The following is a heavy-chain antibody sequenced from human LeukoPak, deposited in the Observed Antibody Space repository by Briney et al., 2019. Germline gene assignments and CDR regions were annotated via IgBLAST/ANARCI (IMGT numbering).Heavy chain of an antibody. V-gene: IGHV3-74*01. J-gene: IGHJ4*02. CDR2: INSDGSST. D-gene: IGHD5-18*01. Sequence: PGGSLRLSCAASGFTFSSDWMHWVRQAPGKGLVWVSRINSDGSSTSYADSVKGRFTISRDNAKNTVYLQMNSLRVEDTAVYYCACNRGNSYGYWDYWGQGTLVTVSS. CDR1: GFTFSSDW. CDR3: ACNRGNSYGYWDY.